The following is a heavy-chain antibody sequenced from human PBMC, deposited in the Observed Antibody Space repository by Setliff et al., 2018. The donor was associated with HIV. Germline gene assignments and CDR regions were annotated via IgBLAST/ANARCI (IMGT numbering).Heavy chain of an antibody. CDR1: GDSINTHY. CDR3: ARSTVGAGASFP. D-gene: IGHD1-26*01. J-gene: IGHJ5*02. V-gene: IGHV4-59*11. Sequence: SETLSLTCTVSGDSINTHYWSWIRQPPGKGLEWIGCISHSGNTNFNPSLNSRGTISLDTSKDQFSLRLTSLTAADTAIYYCARSTVGAGASFPWGRGILVTVSS. CDR2: ISHSGNT.